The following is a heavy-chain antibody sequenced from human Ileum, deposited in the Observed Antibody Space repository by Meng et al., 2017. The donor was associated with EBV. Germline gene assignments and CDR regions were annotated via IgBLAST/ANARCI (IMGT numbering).Heavy chain of an antibody. CDR2: ISHTGTT. D-gene: IGHD4-23*01. V-gene: IGHV4-34*01. CDR3: ARYGTCGANSFYCFDP. CDR1: GGSFSNYY. Sequence: LTQGGAGLLKPSETLSLTCGVYGGSFSNYYWTWIRQPPGKGLEWIGEISHTGTTKYNPSLKNRVTISLDTSNNQFSLNLNSVTAADTALYYCARYGTCGANSFYCFDPWGQGTLVTVSS. J-gene: IGHJ5*02.